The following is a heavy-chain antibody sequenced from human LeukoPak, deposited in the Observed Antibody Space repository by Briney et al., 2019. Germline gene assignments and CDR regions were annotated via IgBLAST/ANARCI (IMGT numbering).Heavy chain of an antibody. Sequence: SVKVSCKASGGTFSSYAISWVRQAPGQGLEWMGGIIPIFDTANYAQKFQGRVTITADESTSTAYMELSSLRSEDTAVYYCARDGYYDFWSGYYKDNWFDPWGQGTLVTVSS. CDR2: IIPIFDTA. V-gene: IGHV1-69*13. CDR3: ARDGYYDFWSGYYKDNWFDP. D-gene: IGHD3-3*01. J-gene: IGHJ5*02. CDR1: GGTFSSYA.